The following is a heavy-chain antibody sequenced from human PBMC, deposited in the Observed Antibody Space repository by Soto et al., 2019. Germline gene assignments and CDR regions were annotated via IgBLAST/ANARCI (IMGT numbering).Heavy chain of an antibody. CDR3: ARGRGGYYYYGMDV. Sequence: ASVKVSCKASGYTFTSYGISWVRQAPGQGLEWVGWISAYNGNTNYAQKLQGRVTMTTDTSTSTAYMELRSLRSDDTAVYYCARGRGGYYYYGMDVWGQGTTVTVSS. V-gene: IGHV1-18*01. CDR2: ISAYNGNT. J-gene: IGHJ6*02. D-gene: IGHD2-15*01. CDR1: GYTFTSYG.